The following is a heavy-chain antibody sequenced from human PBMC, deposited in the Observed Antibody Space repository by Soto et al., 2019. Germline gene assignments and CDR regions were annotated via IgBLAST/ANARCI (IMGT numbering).Heavy chain of an antibody. V-gene: IGHV3-74*01. Sequence: GVSLRLSCAASGFVFEMYWMHWVRQTPGKGPEWVSRFSDDGARTDNADSVTGRFPISRDNDKNSLYLQLNSLSAEDTAVYYCTRGPSPSAVVTVAFWGLGALVTVSS. D-gene: IGHD4-17*01. CDR2: FSDDGART. CDR3: TRGPSPSAVVTVAF. CDR1: GFVFEMYW. J-gene: IGHJ4*01.